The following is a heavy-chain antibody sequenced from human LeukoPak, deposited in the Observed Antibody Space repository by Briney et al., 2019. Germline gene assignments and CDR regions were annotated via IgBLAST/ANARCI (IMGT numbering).Heavy chain of an antibody. V-gene: IGHV3-23*01. Sequence: GGSLRLSCAASAFTFSSYAMSWVRQAPGKGLGWVSRISGSSGRTYYTDSVTGRFTISRDNSKNMVYLQMNSLRAEDTAIYYCARDDAADGGYLDHWGQGTLVTVSS. CDR3: ARDDAADGGYLDH. CDR1: AFTFSSYA. J-gene: IGHJ4*02. D-gene: IGHD3-10*01. CDR2: ISGSSGRT.